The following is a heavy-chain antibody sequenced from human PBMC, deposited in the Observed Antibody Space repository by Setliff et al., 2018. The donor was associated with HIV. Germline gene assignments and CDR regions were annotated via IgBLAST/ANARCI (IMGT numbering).Heavy chain of an antibody. CDR2: VSYDAERK. CDR3: ARGGSYYDSSGTCGAFDL. D-gene: IGHD3-22*01. Sequence: PGGSLRLSCEASGFTFRHYAMHWVRQAPGKGLEWVAVVSYDAERKYYADSVKGRFTISRDNPRNTVYLQMTGLRLDDTAVYYCARGGSYYDSSGTCGAFDLWGQGTMVTVSS. CDR1: GFTFRHYA. J-gene: IGHJ3*01. V-gene: IGHV3-30*03.